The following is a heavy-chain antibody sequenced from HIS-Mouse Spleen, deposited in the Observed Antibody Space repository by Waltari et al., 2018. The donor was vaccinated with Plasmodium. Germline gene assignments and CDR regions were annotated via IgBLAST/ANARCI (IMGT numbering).Heavy chain of an antibody. D-gene: IGHD2-21*02. CDR3: ARHKGPNCGGDCYYFDY. CDR1: GYTFTGYY. CDR2: INPNSGGT. Sequence: QVQLVQSGAEVKKPGASVKVSCKASGYTFTGYYMHWGRQGPGQGLEWRGWINPNSGGTNYAQKFQGRVTMTRDTSISTAYMELSRLRSDDTAVYYCARHKGPNCGGDCYYFDYWGQGTLVTVSS. V-gene: IGHV1-2*02. J-gene: IGHJ4*02.